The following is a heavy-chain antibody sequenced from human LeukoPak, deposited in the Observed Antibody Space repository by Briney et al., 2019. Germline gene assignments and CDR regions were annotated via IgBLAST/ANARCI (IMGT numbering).Heavy chain of an antibody. V-gene: IGHV3-23*01. CDR2: ITGSGGSA. CDR3: AKEGVAVAGPYYFDY. Sequence: GSLRLSCAASGFTFINYAMSWVRQAPGKGLEWVSAITGSGGSAYYADSMKGRFFISRDNSKNTLYLQMDSLRAEDTALYYCAKEGVAVAGPYYFDYWGQGTLVTVSS. D-gene: IGHD6-19*01. J-gene: IGHJ4*02. CDR1: GFTFINYA.